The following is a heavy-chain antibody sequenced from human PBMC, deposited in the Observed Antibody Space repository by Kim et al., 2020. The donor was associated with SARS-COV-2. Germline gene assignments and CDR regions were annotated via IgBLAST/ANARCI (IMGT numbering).Heavy chain of an antibody. D-gene: IGHD6-19*01. V-gene: IGHV3-7*03. J-gene: IGHJ4*02. CDR1: GFTFSNLW. CDR2: IKSDGSEE. CDR3: VRNNGWVFDS. Sequence: GGSLRLSCAASGFTFSNLWMTWVRQAPGKGLEWVANIKSDGSEEYYVDSVKGRITVSRDNAKNSLYLQMNNLSVEDTAVYYCVRNNGWVFDSWGQGTRVTVSS.